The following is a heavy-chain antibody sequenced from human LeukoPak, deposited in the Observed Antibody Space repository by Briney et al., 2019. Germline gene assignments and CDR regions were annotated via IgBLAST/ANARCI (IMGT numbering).Heavy chain of an antibody. J-gene: IGHJ6*03. Sequence: SETLSLTCAVSGYSVSSGYYWGWIRPPPGKGLEWIGIIYHSGSTYYNPSLKSRVTISVDTSKNQFALKLSSVTDADTDVYICASDLGTSSLTRYYYYKDVWVKGTTVTVSS. CDR2: IYHSGST. V-gene: IGHV4-38-2*01. CDR1: GYSVSSGYY. CDR3: ASDLGTSSLTRYYYYKDV. D-gene: IGHD3-3*01.